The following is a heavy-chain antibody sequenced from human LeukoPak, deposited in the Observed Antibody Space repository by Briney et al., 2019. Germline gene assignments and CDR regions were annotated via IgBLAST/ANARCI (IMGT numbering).Heavy chain of an antibody. CDR1: GTSFSSYY. Sequence: PSETLSLTCAVSGTSFSSYYWSWIRQPPGKGLEWIGEVNHSGYTNDNPPLKSRITISVDTSKNQFSLRLRSVTAADTGVYFCARMTTAHDFSGPGTLVTVSS. CDR2: VNHSGYT. CDR3: ARMTTAHDF. J-gene: IGHJ4*02. D-gene: IGHD4-11*01. V-gene: IGHV4-34*01.